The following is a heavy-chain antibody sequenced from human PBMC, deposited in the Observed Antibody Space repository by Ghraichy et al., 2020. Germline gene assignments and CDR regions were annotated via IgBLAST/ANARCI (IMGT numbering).Heavy chain of an antibody. J-gene: IGHJ4*02. CDR1: GFTFSSYA. V-gene: IGHV3-23*01. CDR3: AKDPRPHVGSGYDYYFDH. D-gene: IGHD5-12*01. Sequence: GGSLRLSCAASGFTFSSYAMSWVRQAPGKGLEWVSVISGDGGSTYYADSVKGRFTISRDNSKNTLSLQMSSLRAEDTALYYCAKDPRPHVGSGYDYYFDHWGQGTLVAVSS. CDR2: ISGDGGST.